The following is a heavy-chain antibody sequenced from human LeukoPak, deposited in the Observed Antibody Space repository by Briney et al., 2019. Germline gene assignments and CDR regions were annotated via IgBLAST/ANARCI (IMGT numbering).Heavy chain of an antibody. CDR2: IYYSGIT. V-gene: IGHV4-39*07. D-gene: IGHD3/OR15-3a*01. Sequence: PSETLSLTCTVSGGSISATGHFRGWIHQPPGKGLEWIGSIYYSGITHYNPSLKSRVTISVDTSKNQFSLKLSSVTAADTAVYYCARVDLQNAFDIWGQGTVVTVSS. CDR1: GGSISATGHF. CDR3: ARVDLQNAFDI. J-gene: IGHJ3*02.